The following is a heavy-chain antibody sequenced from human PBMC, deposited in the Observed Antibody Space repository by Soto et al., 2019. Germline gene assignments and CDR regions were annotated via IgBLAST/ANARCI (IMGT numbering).Heavy chain of an antibody. J-gene: IGHJ5*02. Sequence: PGESLKISCKGSGYSFTTYWISWVRQMPGKGVEWMGRIDPSDSYTNYSPSFQGHVTISADKSISTAYLQWSSLKASDTAMYYCARLGIAAAGNPGPWGQGTLVTVSS. CDR1: GYSFTTYW. CDR2: IDPSDSYT. D-gene: IGHD6-13*01. CDR3: ARLGIAAAGNPGP. V-gene: IGHV5-10-1*01.